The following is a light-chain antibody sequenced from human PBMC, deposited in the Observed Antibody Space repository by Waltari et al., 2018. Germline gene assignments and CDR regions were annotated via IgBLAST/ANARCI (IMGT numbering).Light chain of an antibody. CDR1: QSVSSN. V-gene: IGKV3-15*01. CDR2: GAS. Sequence: EVVMTQSPATLSVSPGERATLSCRASQSVSSNLAWYQQKPGQTPRLLIYGASTRATGIPARFSGSGSGTEFTLTISSLQSEDFAVYYCQQYSNWPTFGGGTKVEIK. J-gene: IGKJ4*01. CDR3: QQYSNWPT.